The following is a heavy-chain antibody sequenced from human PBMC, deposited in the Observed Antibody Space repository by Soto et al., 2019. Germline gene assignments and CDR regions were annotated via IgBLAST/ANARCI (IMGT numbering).Heavy chain of an antibody. CDR2: IYYSGST. CDR3: ARPILPYYYDTSGYLAFDS. Sequence: SETLSLTCTVSGGSISSSSYYWGWIRQPPGKGLEWIGSIYYSGSTYYNPSLKSRVTISVDTSKNQFSLKLSSVTAADTAVYYCARPILPYYYDTSGYLAFDSWGQGTLVTVSS. D-gene: IGHD3-22*01. V-gene: IGHV4-39*01. CDR1: GGSISSSSYY. J-gene: IGHJ4*02.